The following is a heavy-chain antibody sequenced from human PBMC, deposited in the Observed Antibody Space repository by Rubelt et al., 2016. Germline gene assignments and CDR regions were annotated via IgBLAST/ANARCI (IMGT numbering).Heavy chain of an antibody. D-gene: IGHD7-27*01. CDR3: ANSMNWGADY. CDR1: GGSISSNNW. J-gene: IGHJ4*02. V-gene: IGHV4-4*02. CDR2: IHQSGST. Sequence: QVQLQESGPGLVKPSGTLSLTCGVSGGSISSNNWWGWVRQPPGKGLEWIGEIHQSGSTNYNPSLKSRVTISVDTSKNQFSLKLSSVTAADTAVYYCANSMNWGADYWGQGTLVTVSS.